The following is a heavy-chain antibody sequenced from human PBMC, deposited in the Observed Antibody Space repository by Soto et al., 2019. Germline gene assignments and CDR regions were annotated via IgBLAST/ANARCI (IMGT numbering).Heavy chain of an antibody. CDR3: ARVKVPAAILGAFDL. V-gene: IGHV1-69*06. CDR2: IIPIFGTA. D-gene: IGHD2-2*02. Sequence: ASVNVSCKASGGTFISYAISWLRQAPGQGLEWMGGIIPIFGTANYAQKFQGRVTITADKSTSTAYMELSSLRSDDTAVYYCARVKVPAAILGAFDLWGQGTLVTVSS. CDR1: GGTFISYA. J-gene: IGHJ3*01.